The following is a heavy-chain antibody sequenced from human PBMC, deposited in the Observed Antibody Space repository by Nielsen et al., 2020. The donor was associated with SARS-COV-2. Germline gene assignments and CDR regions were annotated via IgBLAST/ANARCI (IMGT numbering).Heavy chain of an antibody. D-gene: IGHD3-16*01. CDR1: GFSFNGSEVG. CDR3: AHLYLGSYFDT. J-gene: IGHJ4*02. Sequence: SGPTLVKPTETLTLTCVFSGFSFNGSEVGVGWARQSPGKAPERLGTTYWDGQKRYSPLSSDRVTIIKDPSKNEVVLTMTNMGPADTGTYYCAHLYLGSYFDTWGPGIVVTVSS. CDR2: TYWDGQK. V-gene: IGHV2-5*02.